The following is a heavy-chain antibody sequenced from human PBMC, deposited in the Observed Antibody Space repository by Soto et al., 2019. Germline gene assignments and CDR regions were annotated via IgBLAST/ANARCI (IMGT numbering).Heavy chain of an antibody. CDR3: ARQIGIAVAGKKDY. Sequence: GESLKISCSGSGYSFTSYWISWVRQMPGKGLEWMGRIDPSDSYTNYSPSFQGHATISADKSISTAYLQWSSLKASDTAMYYCARQIGIAVAGKKDYWGQGTLVTVSS. J-gene: IGHJ4*02. CDR2: IDPSDSYT. V-gene: IGHV5-10-1*01. CDR1: GYSFTSYW. D-gene: IGHD6-19*01.